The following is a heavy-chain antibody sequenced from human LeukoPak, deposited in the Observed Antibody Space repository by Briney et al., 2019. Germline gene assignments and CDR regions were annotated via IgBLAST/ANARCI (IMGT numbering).Heavy chain of an antibody. CDR2: IYYSGST. CDR3: ARAPGIAAAAIDY. Sequence: KASETLSLTCAVSGGSISSSNWWSWIRQPPGKGLEWIGYIYYSGSTNYNPSLKSRVTISVDTSKNQFSLKLSSVTAADTAVYYCARAPGIAAAAIDYWGQGTLVTVSS. J-gene: IGHJ4*02. CDR1: GGSISSSNW. D-gene: IGHD6-13*01. V-gene: IGHV4-61*01.